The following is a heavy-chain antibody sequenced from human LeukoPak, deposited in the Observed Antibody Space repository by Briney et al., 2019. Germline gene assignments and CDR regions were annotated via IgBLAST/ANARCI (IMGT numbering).Heavy chain of an antibody. CDR2: INNSGTST. D-gene: IGHD1-1*01. CDR1: GFAFSSHA. Sequence: PGGSLRLSCAASGFAFSSHAINWVRQAPGKGLQWVSVINNSGTSTFYAGSVKGRFTISRDNSRNTLYLQMSSLRGEDTALYFCARSLKWNLVGFDYWGQGTLVTVSS. CDR3: ARSLKWNLVGFDY. V-gene: IGHV3-23*05. J-gene: IGHJ4*02.